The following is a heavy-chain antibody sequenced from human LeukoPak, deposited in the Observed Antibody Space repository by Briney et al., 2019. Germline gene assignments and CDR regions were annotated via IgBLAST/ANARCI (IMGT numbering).Heavy chain of an antibody. CDR3: GNFYFDSNRIHYFGY. Sequence: GGSLRLSCAASGFTLSTYWMTWVRQAPGKGLEWVANIKQDGSEEHYADSVKGRFTISRDNAKNSLCLQMNSLRAEDTAVYYCGNFYFDSNRIHYFGYWGQGTLVTVPS. V-gene: IGHV3-7*01. J-gene: IGHJ4*02. D-gene: IGHD2/OR15-2a*01. CDR1: GFTLSTYW. CDR2: IKQDGSEE.